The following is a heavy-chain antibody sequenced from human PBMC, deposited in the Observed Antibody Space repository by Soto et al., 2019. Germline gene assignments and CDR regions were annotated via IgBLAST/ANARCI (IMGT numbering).Heavy chain of an antibody. CDR1: GGSISRRTW. V-gene: IGHV4-4*02. D-gene: IGHD4-4*01. CDR2: ISHSGST. Sequence: QMHLHESGTGLVKASETLSLTWCVSGGSISRRTWWSWVRQPPGKGLEWIGAISHSGSTNYNPTLNSRAPRSIGTSPNEVSLHVLSVTAADTAVSYKMSHQRDSNFTRRDAMDVWGQGHKVTAAS. J-gene: IGHJ6*02. CDR3: MSHQRDSNFTRRDAMDV.